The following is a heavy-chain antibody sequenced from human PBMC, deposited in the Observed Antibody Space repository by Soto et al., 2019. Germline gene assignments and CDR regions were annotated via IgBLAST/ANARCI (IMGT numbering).Heavy chain of an antibody. J-gene: IGHJ6*02. Sequence: SETLSLTCTVSGGAISSYYWSWIRQPPGKGLEWIGYIYYSGSTNYNPSLKSRVTISVDTSKNQFSLKLSSVTAADTAVYYCARDYDFWSGYPSYGMDVWGQGARVT. CDR1: GGAISSYY. CDR3: ARDYDFWSGYPSYGMDV. CDR2: IYYSGST. D-gene: IGHD3-3*01. V-gene: IGHV4-59*01.